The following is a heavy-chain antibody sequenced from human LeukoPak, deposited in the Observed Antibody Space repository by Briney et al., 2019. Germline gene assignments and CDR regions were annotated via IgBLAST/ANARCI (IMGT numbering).Heavy chain of an antibody. CDR2: IKQDGSEK. CDR1: GFTFSSYW. Sequence: GGSLRLSCAASGFTFSSYWMSWVRQAPGKGLEWVANIKQDGSEKYYVDSVKGRFTISRDNAKNSLYLQMNSLRAEDTAVYYCARWYYYDSSGYYHGNFDYWGQGTLVTVSS. CDR3: ARWYYYDSSGYYHGNFDY. V-gene: IGHV3-7*01. D-gene: IGHD3-22*01. J-gene: IGHJ4*02.